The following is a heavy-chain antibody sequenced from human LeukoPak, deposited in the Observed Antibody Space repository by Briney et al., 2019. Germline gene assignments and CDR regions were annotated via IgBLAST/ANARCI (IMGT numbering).Heavy chain of an antibody. J-gene: IGHJ4*02. Sequence: SSESLSLTCTASGGSFSSYYMSWVRQPPGKGLEWVGYIYNSGRTNYNPSLKSRVTISVDTSKNQFSLKLSSVTAADTAVYYCARLRPTRYSGSYYAPHFDYWGQGTRVTVSS. D-gene: IGHD1-26*01. CDR1: GGSFSSYY. V-gene: IGHV4-59*08. CDR2: IYNSGRT. CDR3: ARLRPTRYSGSYYAPHFDY.